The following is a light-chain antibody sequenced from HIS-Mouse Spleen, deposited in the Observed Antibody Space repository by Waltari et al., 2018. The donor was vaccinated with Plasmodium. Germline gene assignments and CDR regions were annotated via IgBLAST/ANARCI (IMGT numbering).Light chain of an antibody. CDR2: QDS. CDR3: QAWDSSTVV. CDR1: KLGYKY. J-gene: IGLJ2*01. V-gene: IGLV3-1*01. Sequence: SYELTQPPSVSVSPGQTASITCSGDKLGYKYACRYQQKPGQSPVLVMYQDSKRPSGIPERFSGSNAGNTATLTISGTQAMDEADYYCQAWDSSTVVFGGGTKLTVL.